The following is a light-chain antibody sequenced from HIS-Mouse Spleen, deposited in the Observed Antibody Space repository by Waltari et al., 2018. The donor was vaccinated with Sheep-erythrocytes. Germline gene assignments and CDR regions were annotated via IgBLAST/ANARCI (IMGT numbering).Light chain of an antibody. V-gene: IGLV2-14*02. Sequence: QSALTQPASVSGSPGQSITISCTGTSSDVGSYNLVSWYQQHPGKAPKLMIYDVSNRPSGVSNRCSGSKSGNTASLTISGLQAEDEADYYCSSYTSSSTLVVFGGGTKLTVL. CDR1: SSDVGSYNL. CDR2: DVS. CDR3: SSYTSSSTLVV. J-gene: IGLJ2*01.